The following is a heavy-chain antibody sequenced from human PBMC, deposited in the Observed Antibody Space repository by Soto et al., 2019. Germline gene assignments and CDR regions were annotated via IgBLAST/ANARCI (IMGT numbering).Heavy chain of an antibody. D-gene: IGHD6-19*01. V-gene: IGHV1-8*01. CDR2: MNPNSGNT. CDR3: ARPGYSSGWYPGAHYYYGMDV. J-gene: IGHJ6*02. Sequence: ASVKVSCKASGYTFTSYDINWVRQATGQGLEWMGWMNPNSGNTGYAQKFQGRVTMTRNTSISTAYMELSSLRSEDTAVYYCARPGYSSGWYPGAHYYYGMDVWGQGTTVTVSS. CDR1: GYTFTSYD.